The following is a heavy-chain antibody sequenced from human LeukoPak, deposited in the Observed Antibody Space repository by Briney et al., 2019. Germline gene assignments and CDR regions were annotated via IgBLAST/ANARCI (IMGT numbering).Heavy chain of an antibody. J-gene: IGHJ4*02. CDR2: IYYSGST. D-gene: IGHD1-26*01. V-gene: IGHV4-39*07. CDR1: GGSISSSSYY. CDR3: ARVRSWELPEGGYYFDY. Sequence: SETLSLTCTVSGGSISSSSYYWGWIRQPPGKGLEWIGSIYYSGSTYYNPSLKSRVTISVDTSKNQFSLKLSSVTAADTAVYYCARVRSWELPEGGYYFDYWGQGTLVTVSS.